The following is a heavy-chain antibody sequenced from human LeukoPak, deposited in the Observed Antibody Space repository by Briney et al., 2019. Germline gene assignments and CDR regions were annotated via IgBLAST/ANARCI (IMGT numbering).Heavy chain of an antibody. CDR2: ISDNGGGT. CDR3: AREFKVGTTTLSFDI. CDR1: GFTFSTYA. J-gene: IGHJ3*02. D-gene: IGHD1-26*01. V-gene: IGHV3-23*01. Sequence: GGSLRLPCAASGFTFSTYAITWVRQAPGQGLEWVSAISDNGGGTYYADSAKGRFTVSRDNSKNTLYLQMNSLRAEDTAVYYCAREFKVGTTTLSFDIWGQGTMVTVSS.